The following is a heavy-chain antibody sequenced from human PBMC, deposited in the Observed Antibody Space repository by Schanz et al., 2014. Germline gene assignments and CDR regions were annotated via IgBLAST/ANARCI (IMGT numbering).Heavy chain of an antibody. CDR2: ILYDGSKT. CDR3: AREEGYGYGPGAFDI. CDR1: GFSFSTYA. J-gene: IGHJ3*02. V-gene: IGHV3-30*04. Sequence: VQLVVSGGGLVQPGGSLRLSCAASGFSFSTYAMHWVRQAPGKGLEWVAVILYDGSKTYYADSVKGRFTISRDNSKNTLSLQMNSLRAEDTAVYYCAREEGYGYGPGAFDIWGQGTMVTVSS. D-gene: IGHD5-18*01.